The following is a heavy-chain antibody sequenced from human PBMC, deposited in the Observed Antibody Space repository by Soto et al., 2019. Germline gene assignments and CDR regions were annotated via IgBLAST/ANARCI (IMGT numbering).Heavy chain of an antibody. CDR2: ISYDGSNK. CDR3: ARTNYDYVWGPGGRLDY. J-gene: IGHJ4*02. CDR1: GFTFSSYA. Sequence: GGSLRLSCAASGFTFSSYAMHWVRQAPGKGLEWVAVISYDGSNKYYADSVKGRFTISRDNSKNTLYLQMNSLRAEDTAVYYCARTNYDYVWGPGGRLDYWGQGTLVTVSS. D-gene: IGHD3-16*01. V-gene: IGHV3-30-3*01.